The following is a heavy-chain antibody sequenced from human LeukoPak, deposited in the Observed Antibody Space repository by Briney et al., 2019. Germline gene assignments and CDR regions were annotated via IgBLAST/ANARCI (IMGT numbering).Heavy chain of an antibody. CDR3: ARDLGVTTY. V-gene: IGHV3-74*01. CDR1: GFTVSSNY. CDR2: INSDGTTT. Sequence: GGSLRLSCAASGFTVSSNYMSWVRQVPGKGLAWVSRINSDGTTTNYADSVKGRFTISRDNAKSTLYLQMSSLRVDDTAVYYCARDLGVTTYWGRGTLVIVSS. J-gene: IGHJ4*02. D-gene: IGHD4-17*01.